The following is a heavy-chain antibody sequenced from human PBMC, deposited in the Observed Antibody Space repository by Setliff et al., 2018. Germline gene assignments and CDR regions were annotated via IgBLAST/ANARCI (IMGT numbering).Heavy chain of an antibody. V-gene: IGHV3-21*04. Sequence: LTCAVYGGSFSGYYWSWVRQAPGKGLEWVSSISSSSSYIFYADSGKGRFTISRDNAKNSLYLQMNSLRAEDTAMYYCAKPSWNYVADWFDPWGQGTLVTVSS. CDR1: GGSFSGYY. J-gene: IGHJ5*02. D-gene: IGHD1-7*01. CDR2: ISSSSSYI. CDR3: AKPSWNYVADWFDP.